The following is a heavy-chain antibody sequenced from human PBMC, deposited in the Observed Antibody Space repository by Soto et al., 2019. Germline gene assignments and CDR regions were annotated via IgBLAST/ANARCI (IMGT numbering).Heavy chain of an antibody. D-gene: IGHD6-19*01. CDR2: ISYSGTT. CDR3: VKRTGWSRYNSFDP. J-gene: IGHJ5*02. V-gene: IGHV4-39*01. Sequence: SETLSLTCTVPGGSINSSTHYWGWIRQPPGKGLEWIGSISYSGTTYYDPSLRSRVTISLDTSKNQFSLNLGSVIAADTAVYYCVKRTGWSRYNSFDPWGQGSLVTVSS. CDR1: GGSINSSTHY.